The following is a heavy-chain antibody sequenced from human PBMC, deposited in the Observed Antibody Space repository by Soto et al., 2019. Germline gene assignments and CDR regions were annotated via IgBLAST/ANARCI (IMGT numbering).Heavy chain of an antibody. CDR2: ISGSGGST. CDR3: AKGKGYCSGGSCQRRGYFDY. V-gene: IGHV3-23*01. D-gene: IGHD2-15*01. Sequence: LRLSCAASGFTFSSYAMSWVRQAPGKVLEWVSAISGSGGSTHYADSVKGRFTISRDNSKNTLYLQMNSLRAEDTAVYYCAKGKGYCSGGSCQRRGYFDYWGQGTLVTVSS. CDR1: GFTFSSYA. J-gene: IGHJ4*02.